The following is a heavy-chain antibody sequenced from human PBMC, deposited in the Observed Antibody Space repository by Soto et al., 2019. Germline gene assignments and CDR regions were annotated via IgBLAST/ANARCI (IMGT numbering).Heavy chain of an antibody. V-gene: IGHV1-2*02. CDR3: ARDHNYDILTGNYYGMDV. D-gene: IGHD3-9*01. CDR1: GYTFTGYY. J-gene: IGHJ6*02. CDR2: INPNSGGI. Sequence: ASVKVSCKASGYTFTGYYMHWVRQAPGQGLEWMGWINPNSGGINYAQKFQGRVTMTRDTSISTAYMELSRLRSDDTAVYYCARDHNYDILTGNYYGMDVWGQGTTVTVSS.